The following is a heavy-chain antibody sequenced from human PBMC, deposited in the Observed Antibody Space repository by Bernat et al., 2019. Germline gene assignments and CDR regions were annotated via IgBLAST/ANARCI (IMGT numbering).Heavy chain of an antibody. CDR1: GYTFTSYG. V-gene: IGHV1-18*01. CDR2: ISAYNGNT. D-gene: IGHD6-19*01. CDR3: ARDLSWPVAVAGTSYFQH. J-gene: IGHJ1*01. Sequence: QVQLVQSGAAVKKPGASVKVSCKASGYTFTSYGISWVRQAPGQGLEWMGWISAYNGNTNYAQKLQGRVTMTTDTSTSTAYMELRSLRSDDTAVYYCARDLSWPVAVAGTSYFQHWGQGTLVAVSS.